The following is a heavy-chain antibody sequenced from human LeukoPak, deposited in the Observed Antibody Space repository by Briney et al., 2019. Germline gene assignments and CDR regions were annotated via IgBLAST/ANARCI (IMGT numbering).Heavy chain of an antibody. Sequence: GGSLRLSCAASGFTFSSYWMNWVRQAPGKGLEWVSYISSSSSTIYYADSVKGRFTISRDNAKNSLYLQMNSLRAEDTAVYYCARGGVVTDYWGQGTLVTVSS. D-gene: IGHD3-22*01. J-gene: IGHJ4*02. CDR3: ARGGVVTDY. V-gene: IGHV3-48*04. CDR1: GFTFSSYW. CDR2: ISSSSSTI.